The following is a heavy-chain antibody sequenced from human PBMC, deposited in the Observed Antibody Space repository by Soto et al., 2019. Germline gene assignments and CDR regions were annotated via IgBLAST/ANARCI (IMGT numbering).Heavy chain of an antibody. V-gene: IGHV1-18*04. CDR3: ARDQGYCSSTSWCLCAFDI. CDR2: ISAYNGNT. Sequence: ASVKVSCKASGYTFTSYGISWVRQAPGQGLEWMGWISAYNGNTNYAQKLQGRVTMTTDTSTSTAYMELRSLRSDDTAVYYCARDQGYCSSTSWCLCAFDIWGQGTMVTGS. J-gene: IGHJ3*02. CDR1: GYTFTSYG. D-gene: IGHD2-2*01.